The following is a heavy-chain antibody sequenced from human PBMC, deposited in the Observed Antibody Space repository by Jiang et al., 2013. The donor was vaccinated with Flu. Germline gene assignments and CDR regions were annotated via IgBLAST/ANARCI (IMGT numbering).Heavy chain of an antibody. CDR2: ISYDGTNE. D-gene: IGHD2-8*01. CDR1: GFTFSSYA. J-gene: IGHJ4*02. V-gene: IGHV3-30*01. Sequence: RSLRLSCAASGFTFSSYAMHWVRQAPGKGLEWVALISYDGTNEYYRDSVRGRFTISRDNSKNTVDLQMDSQRPEDTAIYYCARGVTGATIDYWGQGTLVTVSS. CDR3: ARGVTGATIDY.